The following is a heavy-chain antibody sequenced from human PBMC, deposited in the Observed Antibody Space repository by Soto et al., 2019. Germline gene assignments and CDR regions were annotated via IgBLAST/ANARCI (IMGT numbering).Heavy chain of an antibody. J-gene: IGHJ3*02. CDR2: TYYRSKWYN. CDR3: ARERYGDYGRGTFDS. V-gene: IGHV6-1*01. CDR1: VYSVSSNSAA. Sequence: SQTLSLTCVISVYSVSSNSAAWNWIMQSPSRGLEWLGRTYYRSKWYNDYAESVKSRTTINPETSKNQFSLQLNSVTPEDTAVYYCARERYGDYGRGTFDSWGQGTMVIVSS. D-gene: IGHD4-17*01.